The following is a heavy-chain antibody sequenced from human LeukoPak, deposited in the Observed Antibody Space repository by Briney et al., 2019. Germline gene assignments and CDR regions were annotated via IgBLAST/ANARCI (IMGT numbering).Heavy chain of an antibody. D-gene: IGHD3-10*01. J-gene: IGHJ4*02. V-gene: IGHV3-49*04. CDR3: TSTYGSGSVTYY. CDR2: IRSKAYGGTT. CDR1: GFTFGDYA. Sequence: GGSLRLSCTASGFTFGDYAMSWVRQAPGKGLEWVGFIRSKAYGGTTEYAASVKGRFTISRDDSKSIAYLQMNSLKTEDTAVYYCTSTYGSGSVTYYWGQGTLVTVSS.